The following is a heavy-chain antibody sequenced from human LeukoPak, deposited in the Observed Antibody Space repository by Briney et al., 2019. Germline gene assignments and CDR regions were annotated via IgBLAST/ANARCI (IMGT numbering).Heavy chain of an antibody. J-gene: IGHJ3*02. CDR1: GFTFSSYS. CDR3: ARQRCGGDCYSGAFDI. V-gene: IGHV3-21*01. D-gene: IGHD2-21*02. Sequence: EGSLRLSCAASGFTFSSYSMNWVRQAPGKGLEWVSFISSSRSYIYYADSVKGRFTISRDNAKNSLYLQMNSLRAEDTALYYCARQRCGGDCYSGAFDIWGQGTMVTVSS. CDR2: ISSSRSYI.